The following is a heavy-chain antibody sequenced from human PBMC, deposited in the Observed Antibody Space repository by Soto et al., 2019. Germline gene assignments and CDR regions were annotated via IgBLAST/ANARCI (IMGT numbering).Heavy chain of an antibody. CDR2: IYPGDSDT. CDR1: GYIFTSYW. CDR3: ARRVDSGYDGEKVYYYYYMDV. J-gene: IGHJ6*03. D-gene: IGHD5-12*01. Sequence: PGESLKISCKGSGYIFTSYWIGWVRQMPGKGLEWMGIIYPGDSDTRYSPSFQGQVTISVDKSISTAYLQWSSLKASDTAMYYCARRVDSGYDGEKVYYYYYMDVWGKGTTVTVSS. V-gene: IGHV5-51*01.